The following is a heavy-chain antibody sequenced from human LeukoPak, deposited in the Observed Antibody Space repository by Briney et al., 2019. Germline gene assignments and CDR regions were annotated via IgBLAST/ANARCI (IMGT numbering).Heavy chain of an antibody. Sequence: PSETLSLTCTVSGGSISSSSYYWGWIRQPPGKGLEWIGSIYYSGSTYYNPSLKSRVTISVDTSKNQFSLKLSSVTAADTAVYYCARDTRDRVDYWGQGTLVTVSS. CDR3: ARDTRDRVDY. CDR2: IYYSGST. CDR1: GGSISSSSYY. V-gene: IGHV4-39*07. J-gene: IGHJ4*02. D-gene: IGHD3-22*01.